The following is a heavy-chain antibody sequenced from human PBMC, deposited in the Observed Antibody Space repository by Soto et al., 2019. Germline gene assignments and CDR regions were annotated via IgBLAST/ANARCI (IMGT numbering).Heavy chain of an antibody. J-gene: IGHJ4*02. CDR2: INPTDGST. CDR3: ARDPRGTASRFDY. D-gene: IGHD3-16*01. CDR1: GYTFTDYY. Sequence: QVQLVQSGAEVKKPGASVKDSCTASGYTFTDYYIHWVRQAPGQGLEWMGIINPTDGSTSYPQKFQDRVTMTRDTSTSSVYMELSSLTSEDTAIYYCARDPRGTASRFDYWGQGTLVTVSS. V-gene: IGHV1-46*01.